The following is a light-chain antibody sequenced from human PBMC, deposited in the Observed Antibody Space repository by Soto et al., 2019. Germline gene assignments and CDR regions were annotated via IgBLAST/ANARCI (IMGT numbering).Light chain of an antibody. CDR2: GAS. J-gene: IGKJ1*01. CDR3: QQYNNWWT. CDR1: QSVSSK. Sequence: EIVMTQSPATLSVSPGVRATLSCRSSQSVSSKLAWYQQKPGQAPRLLIYGASTRATGIPARFSGSGSGTEFTLTISSLQSEDFAVYYCQQYNNWWTFGQGTKVEIK. V-gene: IGKV3-15*01.